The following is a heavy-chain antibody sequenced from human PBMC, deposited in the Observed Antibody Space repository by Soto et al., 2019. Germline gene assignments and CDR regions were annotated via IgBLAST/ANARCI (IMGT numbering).Heavy chain of an antibody. CDR3: ARVRLSIAVNDALDV. CDR1: GFTFSDYV. V-gene: IGHV3-30*14. J-gene: IGHJ3*01. CDR2: MTYDGATE. D-gene: IGHD3-3*02. Sequence: QVRLVESGGGVVQPGTSLRLSCAASGFTFSDYVIHWVRQAAGKGLEWVASMTYDGATEYYADSVKGRFTMSRDNSKRALSLQMNSLRPDDTAVYYCARVRLSIAVNDALDVWGQGTTVTDSS.